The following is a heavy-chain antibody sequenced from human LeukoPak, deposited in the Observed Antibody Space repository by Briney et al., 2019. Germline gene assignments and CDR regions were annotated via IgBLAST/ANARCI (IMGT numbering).Heavy chain of an antibody. V-gene: IGHV4-34*01. Sequence: PSETLSLTCAVYGGSFSGYYWSWIRQPPGKGLEWIGEINHSGSTNYNPSLKSRVTISVDTSKIQFSLKLSSVTAADTAVYYCARFPRYCSSTSCYTISEAYFDYWGQGTLVTVSS. CDR1: GGSFSGYY. CDR3: ARFPRYCSSTSCYTISEAYFDY. D-gene: IGHD2-2*02. J-gene: IGHJ4*02. CDR2: INHSGST.